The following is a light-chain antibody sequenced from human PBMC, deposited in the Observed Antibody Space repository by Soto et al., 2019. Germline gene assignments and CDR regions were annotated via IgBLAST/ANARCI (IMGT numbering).Light chain of an antibody. J-gene: IGKJ4*01. V-gene: IGKV4-1*01. CDR3: QQYHSTPPT. Sequence: DIVMTQSPDSLAVSLGERATINCKSSQSVLYSSRDKNYLAWYQQKPGQSPKLLIYWASTRESGVPDRFSGSGCGTDFTLTISSLQAEDVAVYCCQQYHSTPPTFGGGTKVEIK. CDR2: WAS. CDR1: QSVLYSSRDKNY.